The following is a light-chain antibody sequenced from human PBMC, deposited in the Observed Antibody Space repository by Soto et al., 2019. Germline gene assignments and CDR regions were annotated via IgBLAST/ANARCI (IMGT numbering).Light chain of an antibody. CDR3: QQSYSTPIT. Sequence: IKLTQSPASLSPSVGDSVTITCRASQSISSYLNWYQRKPGKAPKLLSYAASSLQSGVPSRFSGSGSGTDFTLTISSLQPEDFETYYCQQSYSTPITFGQGTRLETK. V-gene: IGKV1-39*01. CDR2: AAS. CDR1: QSISSY. J-gene: IGKJ5*01.